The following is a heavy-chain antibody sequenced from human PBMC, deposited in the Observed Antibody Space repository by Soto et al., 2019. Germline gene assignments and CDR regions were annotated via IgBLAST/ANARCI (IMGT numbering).Heavy chain of an antibody. CDR2: IYYSGST. J-gene: IGHJ4*02. D-gene: IGHD6-13*01. Sequence: PSETLSLTCTVSGGSISSHYWSWIRQPPGKGLEWIGYIYYSGSTNYNPSLKSRVTISVDTSKNQFSLKLSSVAAADTAVYYCGRYTSSRILSFDYWGPGTLVTVSS. CDR3: GRYTSSRILSFDY. V-gene: IGHV4-59*11. CDR1: GGSISSHY.